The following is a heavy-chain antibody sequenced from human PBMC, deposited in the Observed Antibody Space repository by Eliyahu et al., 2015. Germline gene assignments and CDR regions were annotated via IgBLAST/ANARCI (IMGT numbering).Heavy chain of an antibody. CDR2: IYWDDDK. V-gene: IGHV2-5*02. Sequence: QITLKESGPTLVKPTQTLTLTCTFSGFSLSTSGVGXGWIRQPPGKALEWLALIYWDDDKRYSPSLKSRLTITKDTSKNQVVLTMTNMDPVDTATYYCAHSRSGRYCSGGSCYSWGSAPTIWGQGTLVTVSS. CDR1: GFSLSTSGVG. D-gene: IGHD2-15*01. J-gene: IGHJ4*02. CDR3: AHSRSGRYCSGGSCYSWGSAPTI.